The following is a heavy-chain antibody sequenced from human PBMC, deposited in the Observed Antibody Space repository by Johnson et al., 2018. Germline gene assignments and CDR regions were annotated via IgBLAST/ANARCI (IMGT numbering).Heavy chain of an antibody. V-gene: IGHV3-33*01. D-gene: IGHD3-22*01. CDR1: GFIFSSYG. CDR2: IWYDGSNK. J-gene: IGHJ3*02. CDR3: ARDGHDGSGYYQDAFDI. Sequence: QVQLVESGGGVVQPGRSLRLSCAASGFIFSSYGMHWVRQAPGKGLEWVAVIWYDGSNKYYTDSVKGRFTISRDNAKNSLYLQMNSLRAEDTAVYSCARDGHDGSGYYQDAFDIWGQGTMVTVSS.